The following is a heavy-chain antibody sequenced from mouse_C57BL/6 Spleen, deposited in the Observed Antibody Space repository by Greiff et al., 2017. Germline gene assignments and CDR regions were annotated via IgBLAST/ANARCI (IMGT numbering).Heavy chain of an antibody. CDR1: GYTFTDYY. V-gene: IGHV1-26*01. Sequence: EVQLQQSGPELVKPGASVKISCKASGYTFTDYYMNWVKQSHGKSLEWIGDINPNNGGTSYNQKLKGKAKLTVDKSSSTAYMELRSLTSEDSAVDYCARAGDYDAAWFAYWGQGTLVTVSA. D-gene: IGHD2-4*01. CDR3: ARAGDYDAAWFAY. CDR2: INPNNGGT. J-gene: IGHJ3*01.